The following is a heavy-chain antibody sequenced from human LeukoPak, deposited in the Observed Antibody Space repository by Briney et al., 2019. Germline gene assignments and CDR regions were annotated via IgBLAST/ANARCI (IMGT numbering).Heavy chain of an antibody. V-gene: IGHV3-7*01. J-gene: IGHJ4*02. CDR2: IKQDGSEK. Sequence: GGSLRLSCAASGFTVSSNYMSWVRQAPGKGLEWVANIKQDGSEKYYVDSVKGRFTISRDNAKNSLYLQMNSLRAEDTAVYYCARDPLAIVGATGYWGQGTLVTVSS. CDR3: ARDPLAIVGATGY. D-gene: IGHD1-26*01. CDR1: GFTVSSNY.